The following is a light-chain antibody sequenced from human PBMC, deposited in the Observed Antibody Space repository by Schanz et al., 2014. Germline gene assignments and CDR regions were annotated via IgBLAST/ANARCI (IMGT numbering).Light chain of an antibody. CDR1: QSVNSNF. CDR3: QQYGSWPYT. Sequence: EIVLTQSPGSLSLSPGERATLSCRASQSVNSNFLTWYQQKPGHAPRLLIYAASSRATGIPDRFSGSGSGTDFTLTISSLQSEDFAIYYCQQYGSWPYTFGQGTKLEIK. V-gene: IGKV3-20*01. CDR2: AAS. J-gene: IGKJ2*01.